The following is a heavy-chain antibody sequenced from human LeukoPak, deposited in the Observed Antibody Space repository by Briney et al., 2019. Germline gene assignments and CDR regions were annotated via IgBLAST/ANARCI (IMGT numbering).Heavy chain of an antibody. D-gene: IGHD3-3*01. J-gene: IGHJ4*02. Sequence: SQTLSLTCAISGDSVSSNSAAWNWIRQSPSRGLEWLGRTYYRSKWYNDYAISVKSRITINPDTSKNQFSLQLNSVTAADTAVYYCARGRYVTIFGVVTEYYFDYWGQGTLVTVSS. CDR1: GDSVSSNSAA. V-gene: IGHV6-1*01. CDR3: ARGRYVTIFGVVTEYYFDY. CDR2: TYYRSKWYN.